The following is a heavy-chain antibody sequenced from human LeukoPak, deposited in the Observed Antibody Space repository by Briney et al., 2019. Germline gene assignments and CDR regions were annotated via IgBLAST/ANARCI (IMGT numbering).Heavy chain of an antibody. Sequence: TGGSLRLSCAASGFTFSSYAMSWVRQAPGKGLEWVSAISGSGGSTYYADSVKGRFTISRDNSKNTLYLQMNSLRAEDTAVYYCAKTQVTYYYDSSGYYPTLFDYWGQGTLVTVSS. J-gene: IGHJ4*02. CDR2: ISGSGGST. CDR1: GFTFSSYA. D-gene: IGHD3-22*01. V-gene: IGHV3-23*01. CDR3: AKTQVTYYYDSSGYYPTLFDY.